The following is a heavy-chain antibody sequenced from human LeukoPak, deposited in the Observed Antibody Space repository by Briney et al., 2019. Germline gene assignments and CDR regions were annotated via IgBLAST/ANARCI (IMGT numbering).Heavy chain of an antibody. CDR3: ARGFLYYDSSPYYYGMDV. Sequence: PGRSLRLSCAASGFTFSSYAMHWVRQAPGKGLELVAVISYDGSNKYYADSVKGRFTISRDNSKNTLYLQMNSLRAEDTAVYYCARGFLYYDSSPYYYGMDVWGQGTTVTVSS. CDR1: GFTFSSYA. V-gene: IGHV3-30-3*01. J-gene: IGHJ6*02. D-gene: IGHD3-22*01. CDR2: ISYDGSNK.